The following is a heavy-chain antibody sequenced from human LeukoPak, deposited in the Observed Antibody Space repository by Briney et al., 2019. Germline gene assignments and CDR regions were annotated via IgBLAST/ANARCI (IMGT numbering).Heavy chain of an antibody. D-gene: IGHD3-16*01. Sequence: GESLKVSCKGSGYSFTSYWIGWVRQMPGKGLEWMGVIYPGDSDTKYSPSFQGQVTISADTAISTAYLQWTSLKASDTAKYYGARQYYDYIWGSYTANRYFDYWGQGTLVTVSS. CDR2: IYPGDSDT. CDR1: GYSFTSYW. J-gene: IGHJ4*02. CDR3: ARQYYDYIWGSYTANRYFDY. V-gene: IGHV5-51*01.